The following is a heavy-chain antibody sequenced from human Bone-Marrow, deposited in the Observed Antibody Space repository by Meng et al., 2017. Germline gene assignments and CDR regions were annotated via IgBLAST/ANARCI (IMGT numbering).Heavy chain of an antibody. Sequence: SCAISGDSVSSNSAAWNWIRQSPSRGLEWLGRTYYRSKWYNDYAVSVKSRITINPDTSKNQFSLQLNPVTPEDTAVYYCARKQIGSSGWSVEDYYYYGMDVWGQGTTVTVSS. CDR1: GDSVSSNSAA. CDR3: ARKQIGSSGWSVEDYYYYGMDV. V-gene: IGHV6-1*01. D-gene: IGHD6-19*01. CDR2: TYYRSKWYN. J-gene: IGHJ6*02.